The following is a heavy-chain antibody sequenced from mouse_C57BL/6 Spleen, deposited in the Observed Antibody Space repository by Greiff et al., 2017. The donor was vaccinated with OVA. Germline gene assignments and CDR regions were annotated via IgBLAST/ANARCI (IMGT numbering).Heavy chain of an antibody. Sequence: QVQLQQPGAELVKPGASVKLSCKASGYTFTSYWMPWVKQRPGRGLEWIGRIDPNSGGTKYNEKFKSKATLTVDKPSSTAYMPLSSLTSEDSAVYYCARSGYYGNYAMDYWGQGTSVTVSS. CDR2: IDPNSGGT. D-gene: IGHD1-1*01. CDR1: GYTFTSYW. CDR3: ARSGYYGNYAMDY. J-gene: IGHJ4*01. V-gene: IGHV1-72*01.